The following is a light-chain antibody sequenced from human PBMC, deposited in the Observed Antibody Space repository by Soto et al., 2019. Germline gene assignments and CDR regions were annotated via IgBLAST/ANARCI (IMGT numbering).Light chain of an antibody. CDR2: GAS. CDR3: QQYNNWPPANT. Sequence: EIVMTQSPATLSVSPGERATLSCRASQSVSSNLAWYQQKPVQAPRLLIYGASTRATGFPARFSGSGSGTEFTLTISSLQSEDFAVYYCQQYNNWPPANTFGQGTKLEIK. CDR1: QSVSSN. V-gene: IGKV3-15*01. J-gene: IGKJ2*01.